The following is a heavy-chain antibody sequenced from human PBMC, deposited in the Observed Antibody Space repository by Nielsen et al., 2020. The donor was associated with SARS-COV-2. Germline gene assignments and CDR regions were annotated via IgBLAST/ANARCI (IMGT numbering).Heavy chain of an antibody. J-gene: IGHJ6*02. CDR1: GYTFTSYG. V-gene: IGHV1-18*01. D-gene: IGHD3-9*01. CDR3: ARGVRYFDWLAQDYYGMDV. Sequence: ASVKVSCKASGYTFTSYGISWVRQAPGQGLEWMGWISAYNGNTNYAQKLQGRVTMTTDTSTSTAYMELRSLRSDETAVYYCARGVRYFDWLAQDYYGMDVWGQGTTVTVSS. CDR2: ISAYNGNT.